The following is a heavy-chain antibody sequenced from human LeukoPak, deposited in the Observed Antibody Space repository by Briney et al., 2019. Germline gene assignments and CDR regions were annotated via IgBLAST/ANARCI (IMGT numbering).Heavy chain of an antibody. D-gene: IGHD6-13*01. V-gene: IGHV1-69*05. CDR3: ARDRLAAAGTGWFDP. CDR2: IIPIFGTA. Sequence: ASVKVSCKASGGTFISYAISWVRQAPGQGLEWMGGIIPIFGTANYAQKFQGRVTITTDESTSTAYMELSSLRSEDTAVYYCARDRLAAAGTGWFDPWGQGTLVTVSS. CDR1: GGTFISYA. J-gene: IGHJ5*02.